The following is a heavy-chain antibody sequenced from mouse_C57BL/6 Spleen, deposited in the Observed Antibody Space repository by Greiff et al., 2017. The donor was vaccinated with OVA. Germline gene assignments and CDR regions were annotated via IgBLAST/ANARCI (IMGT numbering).Heavy chain of an antibody. Sequence: EVQLQQSGPVLVKPGASVKMSCKASGYTFTDYYMNWVKQSHGKSLEWIGVINPYNGGTSYNQKFKGKATLTVDKSSSTAYMELNSLTSEDSAVYYCARGEVAGYAWFAYWGQGTLVTVSA. CDR3: ARGEVAGYAWFAY. J-gene: IGHJ3*01. CDR2: INPYNGGT. V-gene: IGHV1-19*01. CDR1: GYTFTDYY. D-gene: IGHD2-2*01.